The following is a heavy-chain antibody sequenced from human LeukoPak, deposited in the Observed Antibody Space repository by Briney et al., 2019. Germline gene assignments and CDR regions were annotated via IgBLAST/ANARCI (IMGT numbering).Heavy chain of an antibody. Sequence: GESLKISCKASGYSFTNYWIGWVRQMPGKGLEWMGIIYPSDSDTRYSPSFQGQVTISADKSISTAYLQWSSLKASDTAMYYCATTGSGSGSYYIDFDYWGQGTLVTVSS. V-gene: IGHV5-51*01. D-gene: IGHD3-10*01. CDR3: ATTGSGSGSYYIDFDY. CDR1: GYSFTNYW. J-gene: IGHJ4*02. CDR2: IYPSDSDT.